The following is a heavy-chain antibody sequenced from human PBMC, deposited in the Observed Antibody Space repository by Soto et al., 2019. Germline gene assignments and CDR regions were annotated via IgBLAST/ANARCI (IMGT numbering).Heavy chain of an antibody. Sequence: EVQLLESGGGLVQPGGSLILSCAASGFTFSSYAMSWVRQAPGKGLEWVSAISGSGGSTYYADSVKGRFTISRDNSKITLYLQMNSLRAEDTAVYYCAKEIQLGSYFDYWGQGSLVTVSS. J-gene: IGHJ4*02. CDR2: ISGSGGST. CDR3: AKEIQLGSYFDY. V-gene: IGHV3-23*01. CDR1: GFTFSSYA. D-gene: IGHD5-18*01.